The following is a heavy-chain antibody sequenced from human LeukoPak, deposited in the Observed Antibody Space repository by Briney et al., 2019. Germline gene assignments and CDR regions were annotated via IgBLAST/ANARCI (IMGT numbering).Heavy chain of an antibody. V-gene: IGHV3-30-3*01. CDR2: IAYDGSNK. CDR1: GFTFSSNA. Sequence: GGSLRLSCAASGFTFSSNAMHWVRQAPGKGLEWVAVIAYDGSNKYYADSVKGRFTISRDNSRNTLYLQMNSLRAEDTAVYYCARGLLGAPTSYFDYWGQGTLVTVSS. D-gene: IGHD1-26*01. CDR3: ARGLLGAPTSYFDY. J-gene: IGHJ4*02.